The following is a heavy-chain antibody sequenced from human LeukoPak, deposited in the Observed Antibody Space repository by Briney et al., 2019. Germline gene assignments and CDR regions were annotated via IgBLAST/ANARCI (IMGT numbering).Heavy chain of an antibody. CDR3: VKGGFTYYDD. V-gene: IGHV3-23*01. D-gene: IGHD3-22*01. CDR1: GFTFRDAA. CDR2: ISSSGNNA. Sequence: PGGSLRLSCAVSGFTFRDAAMTWVRQAPGKGLEWVSLISSSGNNAYYADSVKGRFTISRDNSKNTLFLQMNSLRAEDTAIYYCVKGGFTYYDDWGQGTLVTVSS. J-gene: IGHJ4*02.